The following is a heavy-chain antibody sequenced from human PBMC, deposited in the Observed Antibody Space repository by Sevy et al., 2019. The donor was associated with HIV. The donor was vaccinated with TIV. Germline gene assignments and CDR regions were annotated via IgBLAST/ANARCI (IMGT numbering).Heavy chain of an antibody. V-gene: IGHV3-48*03. CDR3: ARDLPPSATTVAHFDC. J-gene: IGHJ4*01. CDR1: GFSFSSYE. CDR2: ISNSGSSV. Sequence: RGSLRLSCAASGFSFSSYEMNWVRQAPGKGLEWLSYISNSGSSVYYSDSVRGRFTISRDNARNSLYLQMNSLRAEDTAVYYCARDLPPSATTVAHFDCWGHGTLVTVSS. D-gene: IGHD4-17*01.